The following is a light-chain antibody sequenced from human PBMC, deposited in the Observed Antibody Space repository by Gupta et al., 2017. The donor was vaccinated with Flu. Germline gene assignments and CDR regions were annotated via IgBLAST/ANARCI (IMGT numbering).Light chain of an antibody. Sequence: QSVLTQPPSMSDAPRQRVTISCSGSSSNIGNNAVNWYQQLPGKAPKLLIYYDDLLPSGVSDRFSGSKSGTSASLAISGLQSEDEADYYCAAWDDSLNGPVFGGGTKLTVL. CDR3: AAWDDSLNGPV. J-gene: IGLJ3*02. CDR1: SSNIGNNA. CDR2: YDD. V-gene: IGLV1-36*01.